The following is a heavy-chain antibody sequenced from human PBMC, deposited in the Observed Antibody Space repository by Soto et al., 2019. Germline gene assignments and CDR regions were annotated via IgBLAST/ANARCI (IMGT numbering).Heavy chain of an antibody. D-gene: IGHD1-26*01. Sequence: EVQLVESGGGLVQPGGSLRLCCAVSGFTFSDHYMDWVRQAPGKGLEWIGRIGNKADSYSPEYAASVKGRIIVSRDVSKSSVYLQMTSLKSDDTAVYYCATPSDSASYSAFGVWGQGTMVTVSS. CDR2: IGNKADSYSP. CDR1: GFTFSDHY. CDR3: ATPSDSASYSAFGV. V-gene: IGHV3-72*01. J-gene: IGHJ3*01.